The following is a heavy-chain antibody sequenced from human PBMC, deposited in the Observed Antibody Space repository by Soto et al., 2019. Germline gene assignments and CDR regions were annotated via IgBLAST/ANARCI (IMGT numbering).Heavy chain of an antibody. J-gene: IGHJ4*02. CDR1: GGSMRNYF. D-gene: IGHD6-13*01. Sequence: SETLSLTCTVSGGSMRNYFWTWIRQPPGKGLEWIGYIHYSGTTSFFPSYNPSLRSRVTISEDTSKNQFSLKLLSVTTADTAVYFCXAGEASSRNLAPYYLDFWGQGTLVTVSS. V-gene: IGHV4-59*01. CDR3: XAGEASSRNLAPYYLDF. CDR2: IHYSGTT.